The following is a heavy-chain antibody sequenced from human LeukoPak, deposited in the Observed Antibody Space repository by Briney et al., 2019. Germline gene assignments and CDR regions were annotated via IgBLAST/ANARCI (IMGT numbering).Heavy chain of an antibody. Sequence: GASAKVSCKASGYTFTGYYMHWVRQAPGQGLEWMGWINPNSGGTNYAQKFQGRVTMTRDTSISTAYMELRSLRSDDTAVYYCARVPLGTTTDYWGQGTLVTVSS. V-gene: IGHV1-2*02. CDR1: GYTFTGYY. D-gene: IGHD1-7*01. J-gene: IGHJ4*02. CDR2: INPNSGGT. CDR3: ARVPLGTTTDY.